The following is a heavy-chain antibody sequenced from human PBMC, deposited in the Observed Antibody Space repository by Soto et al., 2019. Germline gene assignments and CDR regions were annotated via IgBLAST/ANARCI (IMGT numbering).Heavy chain of an antibody. Sequence: GGSLRLSCAASGFTFSSYAMSWVRQAPGKGLEWVSAISGSGSSTYYADSVKGRFTISRDNSKNTLYLQMNSLRAEDTAVYYCAGDGGYCSGGSRYSDAFDIWGQGTMVTVSS. V-gene: IGHV3-23*01. J-gene: IGHJ3*02. CDR2: ISGSGSST. D-gene: IGHD2-15*01. CDR3: AGDGGYCSGGSRYSDAFDI. CDR1: GFTFSSYA.